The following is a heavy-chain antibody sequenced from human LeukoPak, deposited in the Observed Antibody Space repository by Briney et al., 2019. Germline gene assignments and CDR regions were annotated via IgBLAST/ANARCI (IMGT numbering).Heavy chain of an antibody. Sequence: GGSLTLSCTGSGFTLSDYYINWVRQAPGKGLEWVSQISNTGSTKYYADSVQGRFTISRDNVKNSVSLQMKSLSAEDTAVCYCAREDYGGTNFDYWGQGALVAVSS. CDR1: GFTLSDYY. J-gene: IGHJ4*02. CDR2: ISNTGSTK. D-gene: IGHD4-23*01. CDR3: AREDYGGTNFDY. V-gene: IGHV3-11*01.